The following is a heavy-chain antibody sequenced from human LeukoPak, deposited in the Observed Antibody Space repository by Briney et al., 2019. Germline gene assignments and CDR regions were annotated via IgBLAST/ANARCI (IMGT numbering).Heavy chain of an antibody. CDR3: AKERVYYDSSGHFDY. Sequence: ASVKVSFKASGYTFTGYYIHWVRQAPGQGLEWMGWINPNTGDTNYAQKFQGRVTMTRDTSISTAYMELSGLRSDDTAVYYCAKERVYYDSSGHFDYWGQGTLVTVSS. CDR2: INPNTGDT. D-gene: IGHD3-22*01. V-gene: IGHV1-2*02. J-gene: IGHJ4*02. CDR1: GYTFTGYY.